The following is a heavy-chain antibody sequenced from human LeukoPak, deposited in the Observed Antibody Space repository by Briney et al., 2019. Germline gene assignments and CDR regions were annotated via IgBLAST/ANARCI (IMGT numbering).Heavy chain of an antibody. J-gene: IGHJ4*02. Sequence: ASVKVSCKASGYTFTGYYMHWVRQAPGQGLEWMGWINPNSGGTNYAQKFQGRVTMTRDTSISTAYMELSRLRSDDTAVYYCARHYYDSSGYGYWGQGTLVTVSS. CDR3: ARHYYDSSGYGY. V-gene: IGHV1-2*02. D-gene: IGHD3-22*01. CDR2: INPNSGGT. CDR1: GYTFTGYY.